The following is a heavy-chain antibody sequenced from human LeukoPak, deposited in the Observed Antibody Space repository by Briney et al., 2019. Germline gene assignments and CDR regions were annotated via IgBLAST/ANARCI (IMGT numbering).Heavy chain of an antibody. CDR2: MNPNSGNT. V-gene: IGHV1-8*02. J-gene: IGHJ4*02. CDR1: GYTFTSYD. D-gene: IGHD1-7*01. Sequence: EASVKVSCKASGYTFTSYDINWVRQATGQGLEWMGWMNPNSGNTGYAQKFQGRVTMTRDMSTSTVYMELSSLRSEDTAVYYCARDLSRNYADYWGQGTLGTVSS. CDR3: ARDLSRNYADY.